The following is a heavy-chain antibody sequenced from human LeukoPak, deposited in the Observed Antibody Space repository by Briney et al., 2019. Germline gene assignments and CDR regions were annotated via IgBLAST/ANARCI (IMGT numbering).Heavy chain of an antibody. J-gene: IGHJ3*02. CDR2: IYYSGTT. CDR3: ARERDSSVIDGFDI. D-gene: IGHD3-22*01. CDR1: GDSINNYY. Sequence: SETLSLTCTVSGDSINNYYWSWIRQPPGKGLEWIGFIYYSGTTNYNPSLKSRVTISVDTSKNQYSLKLSSVTAADTAVYYCARERDSSVIDGFDIWGQGTMVTVSS. V-gene: IGHV4-59*01.